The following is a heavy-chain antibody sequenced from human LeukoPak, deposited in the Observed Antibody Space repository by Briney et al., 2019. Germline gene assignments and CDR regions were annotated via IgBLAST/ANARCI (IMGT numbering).Heavy chain of an antibody. D-gene: IGHD6-13*01. J-gene: IGHJ4*02. CDR3: AKDRYSIWYLTIDY. V-gene: IGHV3-23*01. CDR2: ISGSGDSA. Sequence: GGSLRLSCAVSGFSVRTTYMSWVRQAPGKGLEWVSTISGSGDSAYYADSVKGRFTISRDNSKNTLYPQMNSLRAEDTAVYYCAKDRYSIWYLTIDYWGQGTLVTVSS. CDR1: GFSVRTTY.